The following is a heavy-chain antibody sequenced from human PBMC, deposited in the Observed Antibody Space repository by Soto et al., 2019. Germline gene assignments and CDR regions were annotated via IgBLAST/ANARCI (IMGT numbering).Heavy chain of an antibody. J-gene: IGHJ4*02. CDR3: ARAPTSRLDY. CDR2: ISSDVYTK. Sequence: QVQLVESGGGVVQPGRSLRLSCSAAGFTFSTFAVHWVRQAPGKGLEWVAVISSDVYTKYYTDAVKGRFTITSDNSKNTWFLQMNGLRTGDTAMYYGARAPTSRLDYWGQGTMVTVS. V-gene: IGHV3-30-3*01. CDR1: GFTFSTFA.